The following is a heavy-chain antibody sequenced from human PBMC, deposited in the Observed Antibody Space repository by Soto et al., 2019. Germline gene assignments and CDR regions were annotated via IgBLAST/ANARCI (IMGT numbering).Heavy chain of an antibody. V-gene: IGHV1-69*08. J-gene: IGHJ6*02. CDR2: IIPILGET. CDR3: ARGLGGRMDD. D-gene: IGHD3-16*01. CDR1: GTIFSSYT. Sequence: QVQLVQSGAEVKKPGSSVRVSCKASGTIFSSYTISWVRQAPGQGLEWMGRIIPILGETNSAQKFQDRVTLTADQSTNTAYMELNSVRLEDTAVCYCARGLGGRMDDWGQGTTVTVSS.